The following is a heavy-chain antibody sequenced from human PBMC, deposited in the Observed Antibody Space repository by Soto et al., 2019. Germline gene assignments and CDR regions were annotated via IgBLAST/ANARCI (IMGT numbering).Heavy chain of an antibody. CDR1: GFTFSSYA. J-gene: IGHJ4*02. V-gene: IGHV3-23*01. CDR2: ISGSGGST. Sequence: GGSLRLSCAASGFTFSSYAMSWVRQAPGKGLEWVSAISGSGGSTYYADSVKGRFTISRDNSKNTLYLQMNSLRAEDTAVYYCAKDLDDYIWGSYRYHQAFDYWGQGTLVTVSS. D-gene: IGHD3-16*02. CDR3: AKDLDDYIWGSYRYHQAFDY.